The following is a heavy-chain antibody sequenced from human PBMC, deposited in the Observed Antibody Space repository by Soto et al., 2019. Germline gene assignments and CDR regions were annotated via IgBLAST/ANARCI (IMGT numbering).Heavy chain of an antibody. D-gene: IGHD1-7*01. V-gene: IGHV1-18*04. CDR2: IRAYNGNT. CDR3: ARDKADWAMYTWNYDLYFDD. CDR1: GYPFTSYG. J-gene: IGHJ4*02. Sequence: XAEKVSCMDSGYPFTSYGISWVRQAPGQGLEGMGWIRAYNGNTNYAQKIQGRVTMTTDTYTSTAYMELRSLRSEATAVYSCARDKADWAMYTWNYDLYFDDWGEGAVVTVSS.